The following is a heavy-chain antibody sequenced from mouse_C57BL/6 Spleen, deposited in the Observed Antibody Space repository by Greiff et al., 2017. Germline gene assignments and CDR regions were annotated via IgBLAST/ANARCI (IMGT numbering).Heavy chain of an antibody. D-gene: IGHD2-1*01. Sequence: VQLQQSGAELVKPGASVKLSCTASGFNIKDYYMHWVKQRTEQGLEWIGRIDPEDGETKYAPKFQGKATITADTSSNTANLQLSSLTSEDTAVYYCAREYGNYDYYAMDDWGQGTSVTVSS. CDR3: AREYGNYDYYAMDD. CDR1: GFNIKDYY. J-gene: IGHJ4*01. V-gene: IGHV14-2*01. CDR2: IDPEDGET.